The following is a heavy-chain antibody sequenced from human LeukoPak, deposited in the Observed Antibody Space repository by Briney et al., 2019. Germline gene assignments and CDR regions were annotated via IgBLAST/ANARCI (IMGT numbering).Heavy chain of an antibody. CDR1: GGSISSSSYY. D-gene: IGHD3-3*01. CDR2: IYYSGST. CDR3: ARRFLEWSDSFDF. Sequence: SETLSLTCTVSGGSISSSSYYWGWIRQPPGKGLEWIGSIYYSGSTYYNPSLKSRVTISVDTSKNQFSLKLSSVTAADTAVYYCARRFLEWSDSFDFWGQGTLVTVSS. V-gene: IGHV4-39*01. J-gene: IGHJ4*02.